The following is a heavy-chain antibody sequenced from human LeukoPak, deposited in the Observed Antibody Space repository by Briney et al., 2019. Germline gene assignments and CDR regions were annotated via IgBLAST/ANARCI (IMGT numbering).Heavy chain of an antibody. J-gene: IGHJ4*02. D-gene: IGHD3-3*01. Sequence: PGGSLRLSCAASGFTFSSYAMNWVRQAPGKGLEWVSAISGSGGSTYYADSVKGRFTISRDNSKNTLYLQMNSLRAEDTAVYYCAKVTYLITIFGVVIPDSYDYWGQGTLVTVSS. CDR1: GFTFSSYA. CDR2: ISGSGGST. CDR3: AKVTYLITIFGVVIPDSYDY. V-gene: IGHV3-23*01.